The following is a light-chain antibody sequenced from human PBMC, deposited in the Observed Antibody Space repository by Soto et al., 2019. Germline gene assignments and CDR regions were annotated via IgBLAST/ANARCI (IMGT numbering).Light chain of an antibody. Sequence: QSVLTQPASVSGSPGQSINISCTGTSSDVGGYNYVSWYQHHPGKAPKLIIYDVSNRPSGVSNPFSGSKSGNTASLTISGLQPEDEADYYCSRYTTRTTRLIVSGTGPKLTV. V-gene: IGLV2-14*03. CDR2: DVS. CDR1: SSDVGGYNY. J-gene: IGLJ1*01. CDR3: SRYTTRTTRLIV.